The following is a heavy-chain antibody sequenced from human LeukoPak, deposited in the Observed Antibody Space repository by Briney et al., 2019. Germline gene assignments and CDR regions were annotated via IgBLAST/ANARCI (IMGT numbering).Heavy chain of an antibody. V-gene: IGHV4-59*01. Sequence: TSETLSLTCAVYGGSFSGYYWSWIRQPPGEGLEWIGYIYYSGSTNYNPSLKSRVTISVDTSKNQFSLKLSSVTAADTAVYYCARSDGYWGQGTLVTVSS. J-gene: IGHJ4*02. CDR3: ARSDGY. CDR1: GGSFSGYY. CDR2: IYYSGST. D-gene: IGHD2-21*02.